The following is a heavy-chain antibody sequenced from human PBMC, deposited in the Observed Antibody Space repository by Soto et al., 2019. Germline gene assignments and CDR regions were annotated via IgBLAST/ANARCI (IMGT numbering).Heavy chain of an antibody. Sequence: QVQLQESGPGLVKPSETLSLTCTVSGGSINNYYWSWIRQPPGKGLEWIGYIYYSGNTNYNPSLKSRVTISVDTSKNQFSLKLSSATAADTAVYYCARGGTFRTFDYWGQGTLVTVSS. J-gene: IGHJ4*02. V-gene: IGHV4-59*01. CDR3: ARGGTFRTFDY. CDR2: IYYSGNT. CDR1: GGSINNYY. D-gene: IGHD3-16*01.